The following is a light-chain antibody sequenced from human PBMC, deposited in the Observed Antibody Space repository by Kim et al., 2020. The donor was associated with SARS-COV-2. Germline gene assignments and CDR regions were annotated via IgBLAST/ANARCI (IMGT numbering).Light chain of an antibody. CDR1: KLGDKY. V-gene: IGLV3-1*01. J-gene: IGLJ1*01. Sequence: VSPGQTASITGSGYKLGDKYAFWYEQKPRHSSVLVIYQDSKRPSGIPERFSGSNSGNTATLTISGTQAMDEADYYCQAWDSSTYVFGTGTKVTVL. CDR2: QDS. CDR3: QAWDSSTYV.